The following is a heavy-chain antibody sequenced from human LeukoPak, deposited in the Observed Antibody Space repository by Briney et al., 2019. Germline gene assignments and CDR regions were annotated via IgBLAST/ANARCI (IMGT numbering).Heavy chain of an antibody. CDR3: GRGGGSYYADF. Sequence: SETLSLTCAVYGGSFSDYYWSWIRQPPGKGLEWIGEINHSGSTNYNPSLKSQVTISVDTSKNQFSLNLISVTAADTAVYYCGRGGGSYYADFWGQGTLVTVSS. CDR1: GGSFSDYY. D-gene: IGHD1-26*01. J-gene: IGHJ4*02. V-gene: IGHV4-34*01. CDR2: INHSGST.